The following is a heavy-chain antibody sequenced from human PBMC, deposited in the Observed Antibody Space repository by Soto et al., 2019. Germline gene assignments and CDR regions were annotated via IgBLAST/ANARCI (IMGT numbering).Heavy chain of an antibody. J-gene: IGHJ4*02. CDR1: GGSISSYY. Sequence: SETLSLTCTVSGGSISSYYWSWIRQPPGKGLEWIGYIYYSGSTNYNPSLKSRATISVDTSKNQFSLKLSPVTAADTAVYYCARDSGYYGSGSYYNYFDYWGQGTLVTVSS. D-gene: IGHD3-10*01. CDR2: IYYSGST. CDR3: ARDSGYYGSGSYYNYFDY. V-gene: IGHV4-59*01.